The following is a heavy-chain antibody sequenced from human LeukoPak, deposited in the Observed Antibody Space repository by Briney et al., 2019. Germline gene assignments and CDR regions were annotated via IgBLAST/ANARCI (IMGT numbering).Heavy chain of an antibody. CDR2: IIPIFGTA. Sequence: SVKVSCRASGGTFSSYAISWVRQAPGQGLEWMGGIIPIFGTANYAQKFQGRVTITADESTSTAYMELSSLISEDTAVYYCARGGIAARRYYYYMDVWGKGTTVTVSS. D-gene: IGHD6-6*01. V-gene: IGHV1-69*01. J-gene: IGHJ6*03. CDR1: GGTFSSYA. CDR3: ARGGIAARRYYYYMDV.